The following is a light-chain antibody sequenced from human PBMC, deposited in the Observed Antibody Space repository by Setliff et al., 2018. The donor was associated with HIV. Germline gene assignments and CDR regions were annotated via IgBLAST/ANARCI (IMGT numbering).Light chain of an antibody. CDR3: SSYTNSITPYV. CDR2: EVS. V-gene: IGLV2-14*01. Sequence: QSALAQPSSVSGSPGQSITISCTGTSSDVGVYNSVSWYQQHPGKAPKLMIYEVSNRSSGVSNRFSGSKSGNTASLTISGLQAEDEADYSCSSYTNSITPYVFGSGTKVTGL. J-gene: IGLJ1*01. CDR1: SSDVGVYNS.